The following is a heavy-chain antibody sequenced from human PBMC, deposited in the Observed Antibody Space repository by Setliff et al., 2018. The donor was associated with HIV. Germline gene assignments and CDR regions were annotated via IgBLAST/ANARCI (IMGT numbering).Heavy chain of an antibody. Sequence: SETLSLTCTVSGGSISNYYWSWIRQPPGKGLEGIGYINDSGSTKCNPSLKSRVTIAVETSKSQFSLKLNSVTAADSAIYYWAREFCTHGVCYEYYLDYWGQGTLVTVSS. CDR3: AREFCTHGVCYEYYLDY. D-gene: IGHD2-8*01. CDR2: INDSGST. J-gene: IGHJ4*02. V-gene: IGHV4-59*01. CDR1: GGSISNYY.